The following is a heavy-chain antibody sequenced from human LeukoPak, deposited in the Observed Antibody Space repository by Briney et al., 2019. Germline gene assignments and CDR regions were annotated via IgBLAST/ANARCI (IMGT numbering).Heavy chain of an antibody. CDR3: AKDYMVRGVISGFDS. CDR2: IKQDGSEK. V-gene: IGHV3-7*03. D-gene: IGHD3-10*01. J-gene: IGHJ3*02. CDR1: GFTFSSYW. Sequence: GESLRLSCAVSGFTFSSYWMSWVRQAPGKGLEWVGNIKQDGSEKYYVDSVKGRLTISRDNAKNSLYLQMNSLRAEDTALYYCAKDYMVRGVISGFDSWGQGGMVTVSS.